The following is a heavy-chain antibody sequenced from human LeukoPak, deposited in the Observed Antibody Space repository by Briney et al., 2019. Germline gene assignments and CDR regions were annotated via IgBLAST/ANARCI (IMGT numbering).Heavy chain of an antibody. Sequence: SDTLSLTCSVWGHFNSSYYWIWIRQPPGGGLEYIGYIYYSGSPNYYPSLKSRVTISVDTSKNQFSLKLSSVTAADTAVYYCARALTTAQNFDYWGQGTLVTVSS. CDR2: IYYSGSP. J-gene: IGHJ4*02. CDR3: ARALTTAQNFDY. CDR1: GHFNSSYY. D-gene: IGHD4-11*01. V-gene: IGHV4-59*07.